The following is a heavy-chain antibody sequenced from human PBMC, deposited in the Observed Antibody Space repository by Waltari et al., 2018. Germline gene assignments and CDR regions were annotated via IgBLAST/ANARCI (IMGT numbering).Heavy chain of an antibody. V-gene: IGHV4-59*11. Sequence: QVQLQESGPGLVKPSETLSLTCTVSGGSISSHYWSWIRQPPGKGLEWIGDIYYSWSTYYTPYLKSRVTISVETYKNQFSLKLSSVTAADTAVYYCARDLSGSYSGYYYYGMDVWGQGTTVTVSS. CDR2: IYYSWST. CDR3: ARDLSGSYSGYYYYGMDV. CDR1: GGSISSHY. J-gene: IGHJ6*02. D-gene: IGHD1-26*01.